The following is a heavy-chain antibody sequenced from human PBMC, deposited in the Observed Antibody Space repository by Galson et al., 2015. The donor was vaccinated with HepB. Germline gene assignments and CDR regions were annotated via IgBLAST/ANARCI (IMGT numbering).Heavy chain of an antibody. J-gene: IGHJ6*02. CDR3: ATDLYYYYGMDV. Sequence: SLRLSCAASGFTVSSNYMSWVRQAPGKGLEWVSVIYSGGSTYYADSVKDRFTISRDNSKNTLYLQMNSLRAEDTAVYYCATDLYYYYGMDVWGQGTTVTVSS. CDR2: IYSGGST. V-gene: IGHV3-66*01. CDR1: GFTVSSNY.